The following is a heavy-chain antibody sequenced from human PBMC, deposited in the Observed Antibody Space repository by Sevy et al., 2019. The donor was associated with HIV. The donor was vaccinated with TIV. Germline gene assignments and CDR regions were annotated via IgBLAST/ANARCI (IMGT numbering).Heavy chain of an antibody. Sequence: GGSLRLSCAASGFTFSDYYMSWIRQAPGKGLEWVSYISSSGSTIYYADSVKGRFTISRDNANNSLYLQMNSLRAEDTAVYYCARDHRVWSGYHYYYYGMDVWGQGTTVTVSS. CDR1: GFTFSDYY. V-gene: IGHV3-11*01. J-gene: IGHJ6*02. CDR2: ISSSGSTI. D-gene: IGHD3-3*01. CDR3: ARDHRVWSGYHYYYYGMDV.